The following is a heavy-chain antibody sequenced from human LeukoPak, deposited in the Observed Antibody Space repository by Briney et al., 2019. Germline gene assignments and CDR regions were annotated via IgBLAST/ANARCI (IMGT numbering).Heavy chain of an antibody. V-gene: IGHV3-7*01. CDR3: ASPADRAAFHVDAFDI. CDR1: GFTFSSYA. CDR2: IKQDGSEK. D-gene: IGHD6-13*01. J-gene: IGHJ3*02. Sequence: GRSLRLSCAASGFTFSSYAMHWVRQAPGKGLEWVANIKQDGSEKYYVDSVKGRFTISRDNAKNSLYLQMNSLRAEDTAVYYCASPADRAAFHVDAFDIWGQGTMVTVSS.